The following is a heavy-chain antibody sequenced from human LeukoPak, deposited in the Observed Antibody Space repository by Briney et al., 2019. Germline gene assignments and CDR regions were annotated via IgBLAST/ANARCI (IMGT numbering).Heavy chain of an antibody. V-gene: IGHV3-53*01. J-gene: IGHJ4*02. CDR1: GFTVSSNH. Sequence: GGSLRLSCAASGFTVSSNHMSWVRQAPGKGLEWASIIYSSGTTYYAESVKGRFTISRDNSKNMLYLQMNSLGAEDTAVYYCGSSGTDTRFDYWGQGTLVTVSS. D-gene: IGHD3-10*01. CDR2: IYSSGTT. CDR3: GSSGTDTRFDY.